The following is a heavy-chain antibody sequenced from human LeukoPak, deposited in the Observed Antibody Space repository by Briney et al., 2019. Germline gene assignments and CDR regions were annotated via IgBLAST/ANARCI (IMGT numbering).Heavy chain of an antibody. D-gene: IGHD3-16*01. J-gene: IGHJ5*02. V-gene: IGHV1-24*01. CDR1: GYTLNEVS. Sequence: ASVKVSCKVAGYTLNEVSMHWVRQAPGKGLEWMGGFDPEGNERIYAQKFQGRVTMTEDTSTDTTYMELSSLTSEDTAMYYCATENFGLGSPFDPWGQGTLVTVSS. CDR2: FDPEGNER. CDR3: ATENFGLGSPFDP.